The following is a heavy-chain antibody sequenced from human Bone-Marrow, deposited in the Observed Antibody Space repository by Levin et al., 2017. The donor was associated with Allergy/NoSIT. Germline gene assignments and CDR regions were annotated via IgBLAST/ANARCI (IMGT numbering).Heavy chain of an antibody. CDR2: IAFDGSDK. V-gene: IGHV3-30*03. CDR3: ARARGNWGKVGYYLDY. J-gene: IGHJ4*02. CDR1: GFTFSSLG. D-gene: IGHD3-16*01. Sequence: PGGSLRLSCAASGFTFSSLGMHWVRQAAGKGLEWVAIIAFDGSDKYYADSVKGRFTISRDNSKNTVYLQMTSLRADDTAMYYCARARGNWGKVGYYLDYWGQGTLVTVSS.